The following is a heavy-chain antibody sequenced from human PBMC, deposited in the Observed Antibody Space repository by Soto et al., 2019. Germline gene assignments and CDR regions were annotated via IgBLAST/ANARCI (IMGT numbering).Heavy chain of an antibody. CDR3: ARPRPEMATGLDY. D-gene: IGHD5-12*01. CDR2: IIPIFGTA. V-gene: IGHV1-69*13. J-gene: IGHJ4*02. Sequence: RASVKVSCKASGGTFSSYAISWVRQAPGQGLEWMGGIIPIFGTANYAQKFQGRVTITADESTSTAYMELSSLRSEDTAVYYCARPRPEMATGLDYWGQGTLVTVSS. CDR1: GGTFSSYA.